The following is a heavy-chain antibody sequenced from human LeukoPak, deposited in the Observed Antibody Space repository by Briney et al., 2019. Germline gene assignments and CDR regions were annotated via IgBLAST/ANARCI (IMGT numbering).Heavy chain of an antibody. Sequence: SETLSLTCIVSGGSISSYYWNWIRQPPGKGLEWIGYIYYSGYTNYNPSLKSRVTISVDTSKNQFFLKLSSVTAADTAVYYCARGLGFYDYVWGSHRYTPYYFDYWGQGTLVTVSS. CDR1: GGSISSYY. J-gene: IGHJ4*02. V-gene: IGHV4-59*01. D-gene: IGHD3-16*02. CDR2: IYYSGYT. CDR3: ARGLGFYDYVWGSHRYTPYYFDY.